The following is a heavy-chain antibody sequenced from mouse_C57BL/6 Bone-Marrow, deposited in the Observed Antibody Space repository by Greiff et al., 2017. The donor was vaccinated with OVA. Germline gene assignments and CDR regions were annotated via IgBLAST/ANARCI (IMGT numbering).Heavy chain of an antibody. CDR3: ARSGSNGDMDY. V-gene: IGHV1-64*01. D-gene: IGHD2-5*01. J-gene: IGHJ4*01. CDR2: IHPNSGST. Sequence: VPLQQPGAELVKPGASVKLSCKASGYTFTSYWMHWVKQRPGQGLEWIGMIHPNSGSTNYNEKFKSKGTLTVDKSSSTAYMQLSSLTSEDSAVYNCARSGSNGDMDYWGQGTSVTVSS. CDR1: GYTFTSYW.